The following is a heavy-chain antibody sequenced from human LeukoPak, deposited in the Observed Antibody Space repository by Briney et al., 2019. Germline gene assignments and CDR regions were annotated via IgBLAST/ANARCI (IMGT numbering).Heavy chain of an antibody. J-gene: IGHJ6*03. Sequence: GSLRLSCEASGITFSDFAMNWVRQAPGKGLEWVSAISDGGSSTYYADSVKGRFSISRDNSKSTLFLQMNSLRAEDSAIYYCVKLRRFLDTTESNYMDVWGKGTTATVSS. V-gene: IGHV3-23*01. D-gene: IGHD3/OR15-3a*01. CDR3: VKLRRFLDTTESNYMDV. CDR1: GITFSDFA. CDR2: ISDGGSST.